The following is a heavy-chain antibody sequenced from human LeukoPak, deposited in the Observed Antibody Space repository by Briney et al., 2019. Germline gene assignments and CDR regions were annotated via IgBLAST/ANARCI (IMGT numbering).Heavy chain of an antibody. CDR3: ARDPGGRGWFDP. J-gene: IGHJ5*02. D-gene: IGHD1-26*01. Sequence: SETLSLTCTVSGGSISSYYWSWIRQPPGKGLEWIGYIYYSGSTNYNPSLKSRVTMSVDTSKNQFSLKLSSVTAADTAVYYCARDPGGRGWFDPWGQGTLVTVSS. V-gene: IGHV4-59*12. CDR2: IYYSGST. CDR1: GGSISSYY.